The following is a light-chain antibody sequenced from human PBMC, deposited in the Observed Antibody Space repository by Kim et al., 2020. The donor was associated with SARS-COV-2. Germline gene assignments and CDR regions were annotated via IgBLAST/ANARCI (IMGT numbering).Light chain of an antibody. CDR3: NCRDSSGNHLV. V-gene: IGLV3-19*01. CDR2: GQN. CDR1: RLRNFY. J-gene: IGLJ3*02. Sequence: SSELTQDPAVSVALGQTVRITCQGDRLRNFYVGWFQQKPGQSPVLVFSGQNNRPSGIPDRFSGSTSGNTASLTITGAQAEDEADYYCNCRDSSGNHLVFGGGTKVTVL.